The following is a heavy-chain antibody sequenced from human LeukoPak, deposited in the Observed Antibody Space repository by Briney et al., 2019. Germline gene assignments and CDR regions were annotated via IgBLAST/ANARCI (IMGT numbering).Heavy chain of an antibody. CDR1: GYSFTSYW. V-gene: IGHV5-51*01. CDR3: ALISSGYYYAFDY. D-gene: IGHD3-22*01. CDR2: IYPGDSDT. Sequence: GESLKISCKGSGYSFTSYWIGWVRQMPGKGLEWMGIIYPGDSDTRYSPSFQGQVTISADKSISTAYLQWSSLKALDTAMYYCALISSGYYYAFDYWGQGTLVTVSS. J-gene: IGHJ4*02.